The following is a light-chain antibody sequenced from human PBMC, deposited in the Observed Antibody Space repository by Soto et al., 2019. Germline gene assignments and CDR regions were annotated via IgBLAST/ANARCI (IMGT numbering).Light chain of an antibody. V-gene: IGKV3-15*01. J-gene: IGKJ1*01. Sequence: EIVMTQSTATLSVSPGERATLSCRASQSVRSNLAWHQQKPGQAPRLLIYGASTRATGFPARFSGSGSGTEFTLTISSLQSEDFAVYYCQQYNNWPPTFGQGTKVEIK. CDR1: QSVRSN. CDR3: QQYNNWPPT. CDR2: GAS.